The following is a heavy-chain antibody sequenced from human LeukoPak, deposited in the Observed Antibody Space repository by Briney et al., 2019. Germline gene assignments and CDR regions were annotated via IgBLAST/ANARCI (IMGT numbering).Heavy chain of an antibody. CDR1: GGTFSSYA. V-gene: IGHV1-69*05. CDR3: ARDDHYYGDYGTGYYYYMDV. D-gene: IGHD4-17*01. Sequence: SVKVSCKASGGTFSSYAISWVRQAPGQGLEWMGGIIPIFGTANYAQKFQDRVTITTDESTSTAYMELSSLRSEDTAVYYCARDDHYYGDYGTGYYYYMDVWGKGTTVTVSS. CDR2: IIPIFGTA. J-gene: IGHJ6*03.